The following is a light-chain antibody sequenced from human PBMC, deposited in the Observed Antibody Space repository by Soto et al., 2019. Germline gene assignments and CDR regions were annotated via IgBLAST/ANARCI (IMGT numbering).Light chain of an antibody. J-gene: IGKJ1*01. V-gene: IGKV2-28*01. CDR1: HILLHSSGYKY. Sequence: ILMTQYKLSLPVTPGEPASISCISIHILLHSSGYKYLHWYLQKPGQSPQLLISLVSDRAPGVPDRFSGSGSGTDFTLKISRVEAEDVGVYYCMQPLQTPWTFGQGTKVDIK. CDR3: MQPLQTPWT. CDR2: LVS.